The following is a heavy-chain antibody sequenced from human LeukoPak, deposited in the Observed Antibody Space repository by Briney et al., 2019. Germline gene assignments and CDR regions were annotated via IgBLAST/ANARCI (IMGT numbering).Heavy chain of an antibody. CDR1: GGSFSGYY. Sequence: PSETLSLTCAVDGGSFSGYYWSWIRQPPGKGLEWIGEINHSGGTNYNPSLKSRVTISLDTSKNHFSLKLTSVTAADTAVYYCASDDYGDLVNAFDIWGQGIMVTVSS. V-gene: IGHV4-34*01. CDR3: ASDDYGDLVNAFDI. D-gene: IGHD4-17*01. J-gene: IGHJ3*02. CDR2: INHSGGT.